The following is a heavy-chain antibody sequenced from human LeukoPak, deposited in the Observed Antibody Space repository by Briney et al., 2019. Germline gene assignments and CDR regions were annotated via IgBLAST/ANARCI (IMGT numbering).Heavy chain of an antibody. J-gene: IGHJ6*03. CDR1: GFTFSSYW. D-gene: IGHD6-19*01. CDR3: AREGQWLDYYYYYYMDV. V-gene: IGHV3-74*01. Sequence: PGGSLRLSCAASGFTFSSYWMHWVRQAPGKGLVWVSRINSDGSSTSYADSVKGRFTISRDNAKNTLYLQMNSLRAEDTAVYYCAREGQWLDYYYYYYMDVWGKGTTVTVSS. CDR2: INSDGSST.